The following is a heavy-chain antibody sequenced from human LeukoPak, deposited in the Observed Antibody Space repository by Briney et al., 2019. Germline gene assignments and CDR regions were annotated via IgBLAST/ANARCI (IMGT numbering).Heavy chain of an antibody. CDR2: IYYSGST. CDR3: ARQGSSSDY. J-gene: IGHJ4*02. Sequence: PSETLSLTCTVSGGSISSSSYYWGWIRQPPGKGLEWIGSIYYSGSTYYNPSLKSRVTISVDTSKNQFSLKLSSVTAADTAVYYCARQGSSSDYRGQGTLVTVSS. D-gene: IGHD6-6*01. V-gene: IGHV4-39*01. CDR1: GGSISSSSYY.